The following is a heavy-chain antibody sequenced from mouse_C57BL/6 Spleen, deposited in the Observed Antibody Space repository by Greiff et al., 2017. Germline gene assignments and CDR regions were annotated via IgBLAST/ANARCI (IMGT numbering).Heavy chain of an antibody. CDR3: ASHYYGSSYEYFDV. J-gene: IGHJ1*03. CDR2: IDPANGNT. CDR1: GFNIKNTY. D-gene: IGHD1-1*01. Sequence: VQLQQSVAELVRPGASVKLSCTASGFNIKNTYMHWVKQRPEQGLEWIGRIDPANGNTKYAPKFQGKATITADTSSNTAYLQLSSLTSEDTAIYSGASHYYGSSYEYFDVGGTGTTATVSS. V-gene: IGHV14-3*01.